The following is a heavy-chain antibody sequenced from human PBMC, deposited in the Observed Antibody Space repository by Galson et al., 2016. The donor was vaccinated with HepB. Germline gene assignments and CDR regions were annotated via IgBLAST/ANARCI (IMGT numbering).Heavy chain of an antibody. V-gene: IGHV3-23*01. J-gene: IGHJ4*02. CDR1: GFSFSSDA. CDR3: AFRTFYY. D-gene: IGHD2/OR15-2a*01. Sequence: SLRLSCAASGFSFSSDAMSWVRQAPGKGLEWVSTITSSGDKTYYADSVKGRFTVSRDNSKKTLYLQMDSLRAEDTAMYYCAFRTFYYWGQGTMVTVSS. CDR2: ITSSGDKT.